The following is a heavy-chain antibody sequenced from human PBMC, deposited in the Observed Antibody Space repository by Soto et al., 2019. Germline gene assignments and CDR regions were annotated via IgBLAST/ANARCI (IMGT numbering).Heavy chain of an antibody. V-gene: IGHV4-34*01. D-gene: IGHD2-21*02. CDR3: ARVERGTATSVVDACDI. J-gene: IGHJ3*02. CDR1: GGFVSSGSYY. Sequence: QVQLQQWGAGLLKPSVTLSLTCAVYGGFVSSGSYYWSWIRQPPGKGLEWFGEMSHSGGTHFNPSLKSRVTISVDTSKNQFFLKMTSVTAADTALYYCARVERGTATSVVDACDIWGPGTMVTVSS. CDR2: MSHSGGT.